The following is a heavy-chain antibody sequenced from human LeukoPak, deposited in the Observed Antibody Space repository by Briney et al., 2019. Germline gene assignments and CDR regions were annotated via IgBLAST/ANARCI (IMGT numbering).Heavy chain of an antibody. CDR1: GFTFSSYC. CDR3: AGGDYYGSGSARRHWFDP. J-gene: IGHJ5*02. Sequence: GGSLRLSCSASGFTFSSYCMNWVRQAPGKGLEWVANIEQHGNEKYYMDSVKGRFTISRDNAKNSLYLEMNSLRAEDTAVYYCAGGDYYGSGSARRHWFDPWGHGTLVTVSS. CDR2: IEQHGNEK. D-gene: IGHD3-10*01. V-gene: IGHV3-7*04.